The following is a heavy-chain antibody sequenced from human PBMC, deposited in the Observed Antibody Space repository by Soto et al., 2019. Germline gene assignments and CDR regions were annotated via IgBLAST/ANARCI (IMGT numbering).Heavy chain of an antibody. CDR1: GGTFSSYA. J-gene: IGHJ5*02. Sequence: GASVKVSCKASGGTFSSYAISWVRQAPGQGLEWMGGIIPIFGTANYAQKFQGRVTITADESTSTAYMELSSLRSEDTAVYYCAREGPMVTNWFDPWGQGTLVTV. V-gene: IGHV1-69*13. CDR3: AREGPMVTNWFDP. CDR2: IIPIFGTA. D-gene: IGHD5-18*01.